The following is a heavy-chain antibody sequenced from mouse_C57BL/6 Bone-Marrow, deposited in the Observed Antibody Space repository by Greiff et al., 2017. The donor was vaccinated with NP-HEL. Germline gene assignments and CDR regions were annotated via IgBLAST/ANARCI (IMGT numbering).Heavy chain of an antibody. Sequence: EVKLVESGGGLVKPGGSLKLSCAASGFTFSSYAMSWVRQTPEKRLEWVATISDGGSYTYYPDNVKGRFTISRDNAKNNLYLQMSHLKSEDTAMYYCARWAAQASYYFDYWGQGTTLTVSS. CDR3: ARWAAQASYYFDY. V-gene: IGHV5-4*03. CDR2: ISDGGSYT. CDR1: GFTFSSYA. J-gene: IGHJ2*01. D-gene: IGHD3-2*02.